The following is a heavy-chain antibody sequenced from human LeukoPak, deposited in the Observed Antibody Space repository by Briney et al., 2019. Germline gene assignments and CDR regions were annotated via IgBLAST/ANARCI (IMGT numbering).Heavy chain of an antibody. J-gene: IGHJ5*02. D-gene: IGHD2-2*01. V-gene: IGHV1-69*05. CDR3: ARDYEMGVPAAIPWFDP. CDR1: GGTFSNYA. CDR2: IIPIFGTA. Sequence: SVKVSCKASGGTFSNYAISWVRQAPGQGLEWMGGIIPIFGTANYAQKFQGRVTITTDESTSTAYMELSSLRSEDTAVYYCARDYEMGVPAAIPWFDPWGQGTLVTVSS.